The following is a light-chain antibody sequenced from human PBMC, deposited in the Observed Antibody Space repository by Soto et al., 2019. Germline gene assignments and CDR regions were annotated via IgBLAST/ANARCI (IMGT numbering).Light chain of an antibody. J-gene: IGKJ4*01. CDR2: DAS. Sequence: EIVLTQFPGTLSLSPGERATLSCRASQSVGSYLAWYQQSPGQAPRLLIYDASNRATGVPARFSGSGSGTDFTLTVSGLEPEDFAVYFCQQRRNWPLTFGGGTKVDIK. V-gene: IGKV3-11*01. CDR3: QQRRNWPLT. CDR1: QSVGSY.